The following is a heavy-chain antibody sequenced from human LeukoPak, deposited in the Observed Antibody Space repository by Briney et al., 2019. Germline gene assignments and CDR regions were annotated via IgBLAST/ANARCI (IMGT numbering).Heavy chain of an antibody. CDR1: GYTFTSYA. CDR3: ARTVRGVIEYGMDV. J-gene: IGHJ6*02. CDR2: ISAYNGNT. D-gene: IGHD3-10*01. V-gene: IGHV1-18*01. Sequence: ASVKVSCKASGYTFTSYAMHWVRQAPGQGLEWMGWISAYNGNTNYAQKLQGRVTMTTDTSTSTAYMELRSLRSDDTAVYYCARTVRGVIEYGMDVWGQGTTVTVSS.